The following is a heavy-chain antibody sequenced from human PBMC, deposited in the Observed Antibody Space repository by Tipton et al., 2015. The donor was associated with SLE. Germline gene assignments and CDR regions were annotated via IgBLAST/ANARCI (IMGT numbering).Heavy chain of an antibody. V-gene: IGHV4-59*01. D-gene: IGHD2-8*01. J-gene: IGHJ4*02. Sequence: TLSLTCKVSGDSLSSYYWTWSRQPTGKGLEWIGYIYYSGGAKYNPSLESRVTMSVDTSKNQVSLKLTSVTAADTAVYYCARGGWSHDYWGRGTLVTASS. CDR3: ARGGWSHDY. CDR2: IYYSGGA. CDR1: GDSLSSYY.